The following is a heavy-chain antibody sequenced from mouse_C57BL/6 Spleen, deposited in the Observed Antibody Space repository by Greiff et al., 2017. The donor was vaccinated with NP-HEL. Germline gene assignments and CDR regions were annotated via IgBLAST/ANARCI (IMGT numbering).Heavy chain of an antibody. D-gene: IGHD2-5*01. CDR1: GYAFSSSW. CDR3: ARSYSINWYFDV. V-gene: IGHV1-82*01. J-gene: IGHJ1*03. Sequence: VQLQESGPELVKPGASVKISCKASGYAFSSSWMNWVKQRPGKGLEWIGRIYPGDGDTNYNGKFKGKATLTADKSSSTAYMQLSSLTSEDSAVYFCARSYSINWYFDVWGTGTTVTVSS. CDR2: IYPGDGDT.